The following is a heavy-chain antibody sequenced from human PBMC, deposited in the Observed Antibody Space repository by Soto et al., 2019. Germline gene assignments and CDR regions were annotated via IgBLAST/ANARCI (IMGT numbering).Heavy chain of an antibody. D-gene: IGHD5-12*01. CDR2: INPNGGVT. J-gene: IGHJ6*03. CDR3: ARESGGATATLDYYYFYMDV. Sequence: QVQLVQSGAEVKKPGASMTVSCRSSGDTFNDYYIHWVRQAPGQGLKWMGWINPNGGVTKYAQKFQGWVTMTRDTSIRTVYMQLSRLRSDDTAVYYCARESGGATATLDYYYFYMDVWGTGTTVTVSS. V-gene: IGHV1-2*04. CDR1: GDTFNDYY.